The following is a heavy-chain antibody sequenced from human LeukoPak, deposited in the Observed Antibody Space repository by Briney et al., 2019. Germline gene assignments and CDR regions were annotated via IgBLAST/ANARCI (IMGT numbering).Heavy chain of an antibody. Sequence: GGSLRLSCAASGFTFSNYAMSWVRQAPGKGLEWVSGISGSGRSTYYADSVEGRFTISRDNSKNTLYLQMNSLRAEDTAVYCCARPHSGYDFQGLCYWGQGTLVTVSS. CDR3: ARPHSGYDFQGLCY. CDR1: GFTFSNYA. J-gene: IGHJ4*02. CDR2: ISGSGRST. D-gene: IGHD5-12*01. V-gene: IGHV3-23*01.